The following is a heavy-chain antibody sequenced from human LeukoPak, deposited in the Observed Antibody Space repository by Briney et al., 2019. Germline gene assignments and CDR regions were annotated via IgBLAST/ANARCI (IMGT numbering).Heavy chain of an antibody. Sequence: PSETLSLTCTVSGGSISSYYWSWIRQPPGKGLEWIGYIYYSGSTNYNPSLKSRVTISVDTSKNQFSLKLSSVTAADTAVYYCARAPGFSSGWLLDWWGQGSLVTVSS. V-gene: IGHV4-59*08. CDR1: GGSISSYY. CDR2: IYYSGST. J-gene: IGHJ4*02. CDR3: ARAPGFSSGWLLDW. D-gene: IGHD6-19*01.